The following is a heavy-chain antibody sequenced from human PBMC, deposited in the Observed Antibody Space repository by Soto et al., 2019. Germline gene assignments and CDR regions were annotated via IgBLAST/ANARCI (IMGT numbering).Heavy chain of an antibody. V-gene: IGHV3-23*01. CDR3: AKDGPVSHLDYYYYGMDV. CDR2: ISGSGGST. CDR1: GFTFSSYA. Sequence: EVQLLESGGGLVQPGGSLRLSCAASGFTFSSYAMSWVRQAPGKGLEWVSAISGSGGSTYYADSVKGRFTISRDNSKHTLYLQMNRLRAEATAVYYCAKDGPVSHLDYYYYGMDVWGQGTTVTVSS. J-gene: IGHJ6*02. D-gene: IGHD2-8*01.